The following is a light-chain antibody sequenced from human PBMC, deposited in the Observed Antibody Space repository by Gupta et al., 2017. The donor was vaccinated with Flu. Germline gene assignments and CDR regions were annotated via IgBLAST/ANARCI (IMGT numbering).Light chain of an antibody. V-gene: IGKV1-39*01. J-gene: IGKJ4*02. Sequence: GDRVTITCQASQNITNYLNWYQQKPGKAPKFLIYAASSLETGVPSRFSGSGSGTDFTLNISSLQPEDSATYYCQQYYTTPRTFGRGTKVEIK. CDR3: QQYYTTPRT. CDR2: AAS. CDR1: QNITNY.